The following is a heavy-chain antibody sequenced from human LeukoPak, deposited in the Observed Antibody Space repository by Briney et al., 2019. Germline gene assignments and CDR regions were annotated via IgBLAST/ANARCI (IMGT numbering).Heavy chain of an antibody. CDR2: IKQDGSEK. CDR1: GFIFSTYW. D-gene: IGHD2-2*01. J-gene: IGHJ5*02. Sequence: PGGSLRLSCEACGFIFSTYWMSWVRQAPGKGMEWVANIKQDGSEKHYVDSVKGRFTISRDNAKDSLYLQMNSLRAEDTAVYYCARDDRPAANSRDWFDPWGQGTPVTVSS. CDR3: ARDDRPAANSRDWFDP. V-gene: IGHV3-7*01.